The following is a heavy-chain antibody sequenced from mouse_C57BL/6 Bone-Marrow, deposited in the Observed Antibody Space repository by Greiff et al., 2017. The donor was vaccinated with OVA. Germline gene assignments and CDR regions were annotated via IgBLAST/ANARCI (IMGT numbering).Heavy chain of an antibody. J-gene: IGHJ3*01. CDR3: ARSGYYGSSYSWFAY. CDR2: IDPSDSET. Sequence: QVHVKQPGAELVRPGSSVKLSCKASGYTFTSYWMHWVKQRPIQGLEWIGNIDPSDSETHYNQKFKDKATLTVDKSSSTAYMQLSSLTSEDSAVYYCARSGYYGSSYSWFAYWGQGTLVTVSA. D-gene: IGHD1-1*01. CDR1: GYTFTSYW. V-gene: IGHV1-52*01.